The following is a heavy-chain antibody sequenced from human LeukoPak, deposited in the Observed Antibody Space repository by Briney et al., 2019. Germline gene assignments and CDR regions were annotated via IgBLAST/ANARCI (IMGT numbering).Heavy chain of an antibody. CDR2: ISSSSSYT. Sequence: GGSLRLSCAASGFTFSDYYMSWIRQAPGKGLEWVSYISSSSSYTNYADSVKGRFTISRDNAKNSLYLQMNSLRAEDTAVYYCARGMHCSDSSDYYGVDYWGQGTLVTVSS. D-gene: IGHD3-22*01. J-gene: IGHJ4*02. CDR3: ARGMHCSDSSDYYGVDY. CDR1: GFTFSDYY. V-gene: IGHV3-11*06.